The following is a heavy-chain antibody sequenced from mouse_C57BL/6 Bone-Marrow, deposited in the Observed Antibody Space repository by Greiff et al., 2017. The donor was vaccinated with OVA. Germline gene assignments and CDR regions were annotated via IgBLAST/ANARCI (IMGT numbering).Heavy chain of an antibody. CDR1: GYTFTSYW. CDR2: IDPSDSYT. J-gene: IGHJ4*01. CDR3: ARDYYDSLYYAMDY. D-gene: IGHD1-1*01. V-gene: IGHV1-59*01. Sequence: QVQLQQSGAELVRPGTSVKLSCKASGYTFTSYWMHWVKQRPGQGLEWIGVIDPSDSYTNYNQKFKGKATLTVDTSSSTAYMQLSSLTSEDSAVYYCARDYYDSLYYAMDYWGQGTSVTVSS.